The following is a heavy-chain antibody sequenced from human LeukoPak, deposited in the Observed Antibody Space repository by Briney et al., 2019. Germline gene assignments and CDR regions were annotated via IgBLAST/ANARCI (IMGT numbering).Heavy chain of an antibody. CDR2: IYYSGST. Sequence: SETLSLTCTVPVGSTVKQYWSWIRQPPTKGLEWIGYIYYSGSTNYNPSLKSRVTISVDTSKKQFSLNLSSVTAADTAVYYCARGYGSGSYGYFDYWGQGTLVTISS. CDR3: ARGYGSGSYGYFDY. D-gene: IGHD3-10*01. V-gene: IGHV4-59*11. J-gene: IGHJ4*02. CDR1: VGSTVKQY.